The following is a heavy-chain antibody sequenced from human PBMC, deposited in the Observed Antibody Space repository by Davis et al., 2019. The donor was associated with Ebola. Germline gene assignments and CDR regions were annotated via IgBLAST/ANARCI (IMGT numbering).Heavy chain of an antibody. CDR1: GFTFSSYA. Sequence: GGSLRLSCAASGFTFSSYAMHWVRQAPGKGLEWVAVISYDGSNKYYADSVKGRFTISRDNSKNTLYLQMSSLRAEDTAVYYCARDFQYYDILTGYYASYYYYGMDVWGQGTTVTVSS. J-gene: IGHJ6*02. V-gene: IGHV3-30*04. CDR3: ARDFQYYDILTGYYASYYYYGMDV. D-gene: IGHD3-9*01. CDR2: ISYDGSNK.